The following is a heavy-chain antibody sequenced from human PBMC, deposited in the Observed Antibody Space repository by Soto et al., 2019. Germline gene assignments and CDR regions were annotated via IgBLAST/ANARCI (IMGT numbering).Heavy chain of an antibody. CDR3: ARGAGIIHKFLDY. Sequence: EVQLVESEGGLVQPGGSLRLSCAASGFTVSSYEMNWVRQAPGKGLEWVSYISSSGSTIYYADSVKGRFTISRDNAKNSLYLQMNSLRAEDTAVYYCARGAGIIHKFLDYWGQGTLVTVSS. CDR2: ISSSGSTI. J-gene: IGHJ4*02. CDR1: GFTVSSYE. V-gene: IGHV3-48*03.